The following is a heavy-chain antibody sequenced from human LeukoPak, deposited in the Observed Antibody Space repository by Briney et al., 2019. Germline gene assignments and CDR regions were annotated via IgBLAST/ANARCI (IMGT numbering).Heavy chain of an antibody. D-gene: IGHD4-17*01. V-gene: IGHV3-53*01. CDR2: IHTSGDT. CDR3: IVFGDSNH. Sequence: GGSLRLSCAASGLTGSHNYVSWVRQAPGKGLEWVSAIHTSGDTCYADSVKGRFTISRGTSKNTLYLQINSLRVEDTAVYYCIVFGDSNHWGQGTLVTVPS. CDR1: GLTGSHNY. J-gene: IGHJ5*02.